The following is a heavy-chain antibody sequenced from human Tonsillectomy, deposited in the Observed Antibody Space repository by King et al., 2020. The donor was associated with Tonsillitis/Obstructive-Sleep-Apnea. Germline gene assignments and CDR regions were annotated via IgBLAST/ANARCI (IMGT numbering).Heavy chain of an antibody. CDR1: GFTFDDYA. CDR2: ISWNSGYI. D-gene: IGHD3-3*01. Sequence: VQLVESGGGLVQPGRSLRLSCAASGFTFDDYAMHWVRQVPGKGLEWVSGISWNSGYIGYADSVKGRFTISRDNAKNSLYLQLNSLRAEDTALYYCAKDMAYYDFWGGFDYWGQGTLVTVSS. J-gene: IGHJ4*02. V-gene: IGHV3-9*01. CDR3: AKDMAYYDFWGGFDY.